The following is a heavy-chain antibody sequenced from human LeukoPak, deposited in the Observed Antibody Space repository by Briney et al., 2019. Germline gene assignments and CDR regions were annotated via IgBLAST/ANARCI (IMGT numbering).Heavy chain of an antibody. Sequence: SETLSLTCAVYGGSFSGYYWSWIRQPPGKGLEWIGEINHSGSTNYDPSLKSRVTIPVDTSKNQFSLKLSSVTAADTAVYYCASPSSGWYSGFDPWGQGTLVTVSS. V-gene: IGHV4-34*01. CDR1: GGSFSGYY. J-gene: IGHJ5*02. CDR3: ASPSSGWYSGFDP. D-gene: IGHD6-19*01. CDR2: INHSGST.